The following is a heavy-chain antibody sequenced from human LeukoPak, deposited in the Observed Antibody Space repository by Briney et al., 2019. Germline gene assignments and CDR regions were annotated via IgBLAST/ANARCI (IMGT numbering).Heavy chain of an antibody. CDR2: IYYTAGS. CDR3: AREWDSSGYYYLNWFDP. CDR1: GGSVTNDNYF. Sequence: PSETLSLTCTVSGGSVTNDNYFWSWTRQPPGEGLEWIAYIYYTAGSYYNPSLRSRVTMSIDTSRNQFSLKLSSVTAADTAVYYCAREWDSSGYYYLNWFDPWGQGTLVTVSS. J-gene: IGHJ5*02. D-gene: IGHD3-22*01. V-gene: IGHV4-30-4*01.